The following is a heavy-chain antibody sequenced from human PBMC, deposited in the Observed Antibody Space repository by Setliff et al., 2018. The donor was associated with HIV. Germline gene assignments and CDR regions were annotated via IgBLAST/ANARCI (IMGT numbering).Heavy chain of an antibody. CDR2: ISGFNGNT. J-gene: IGHJ6*03. CDR1: GYFFNNYG. Sequence: ASVKVSCKASGYFFNNYGIAWVRQAPGQGLEWMGWISGFNGNTNYAQILQGRVTVTTDTSTSTAYMELRSLRSDDTAVYYCAREGKFRYYYYMDVWGKGTTVTVSS. D-gene: IGHD3-10*01. V-gene: IGHV1-18*01. CDR3: AREGKFRYYYYMDV.